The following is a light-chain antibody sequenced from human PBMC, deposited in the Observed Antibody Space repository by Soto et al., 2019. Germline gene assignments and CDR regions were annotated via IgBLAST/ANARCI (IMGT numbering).Light chain of an antibody. CDR3: QHYNSYSEA. Sequence: DNQMIQSPSTLSASLEGRVAITRRASQSISSWLAWYQQKPGKAPKLLIYDASSLESGVPSRFSGSGSGTEFTLTISSLQPDDFATYYCQHYNSYSEAFGQGTKVDIK. CDR2: DAS. V-gene: IGKV1-5*01. J-gene: IGKJ1*01. CDR1: QSISSW.